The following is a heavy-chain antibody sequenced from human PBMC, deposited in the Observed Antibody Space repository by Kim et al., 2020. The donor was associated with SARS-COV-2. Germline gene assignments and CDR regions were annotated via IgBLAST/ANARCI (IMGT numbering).Heavy chain of an antibody. V-gene: IGHV3-33*01. Sequence: GGSLRLSCAASGFTFSSYGMHWVRQAPGKGLEWVAVIWYDGSNKYYADSVKGRFTISRDNSKNTLYLQMNSLRAEDTAVYYCARAGGVVVPAWEQQLVPFDYWGQGTLVTVSS. CDR3: ARAGGVVVPAWEQQLVPFDY. CDR2: IWYDGSNK. D-gene: IGHD2-2*01. J-gene: IGHJ4*02. CDR1: GFTFSSYG.